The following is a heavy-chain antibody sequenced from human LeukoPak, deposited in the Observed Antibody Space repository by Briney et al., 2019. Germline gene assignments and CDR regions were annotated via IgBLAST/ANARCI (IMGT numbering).Heavy chain of an antibody. CDR3: ARRAGDYSHPYDY. V-gene: IGHV1-69*13. CDR1: GGTFSSYT. Sequence: SVKVSCKASGGTFSSYTISWVRQAPGQGLEWMGGIIPIFGTANYAQKFQGRVTITADESTSTAYMELSSLRSEDTAVYYCARRAGDYSHPYDYWGQGTLVTVSS. J-gene: IGHJ4*02. CDR2: IIPIFGTA. D-gene: IGHD3-22*01.